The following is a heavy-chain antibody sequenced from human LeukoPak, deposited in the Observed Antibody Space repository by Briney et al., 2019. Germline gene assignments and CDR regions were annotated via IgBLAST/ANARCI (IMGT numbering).Heavy chain of an antibody. V-gene: IGHV3-49*04. Sequence: GGSLRLSCAGSGFSFSHYAINWVRQAPGKGLEWVGFIRSKVYGGTPEYAASVKGRFTISRNDSKGIAYLQMNSLKTEDTAVYYCSRDQTPYYWGQGTLVTVSS. CDR3: SRDQTPYY. CDR2: IRSKVYGGTP. CDR1: GFSFSHYA. J-gene: IGHJ4*02.